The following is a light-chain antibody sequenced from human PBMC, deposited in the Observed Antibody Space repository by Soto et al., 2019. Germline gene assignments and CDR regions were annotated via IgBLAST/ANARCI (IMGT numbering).Light chain of an antibody. CDR3: QQYNTFPLT. V-gene: IGKV1-5*03. CDR2: QAS. CDR1: QSISSW. J-gene: IGKJ4*01. Sequence: DIQMTQSPSTLSASVGDRVTITCRASQSISSWLAWYQHRPGKAPKVRSYQASSLESGVPSRGSGIGSGTEVTLTISSLQADDFATDYCQQYNTFPLTFGGGTKVDIK.